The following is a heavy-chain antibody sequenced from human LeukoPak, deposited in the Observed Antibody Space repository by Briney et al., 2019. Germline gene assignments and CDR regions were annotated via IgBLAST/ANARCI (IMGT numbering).Heavy chain of an antibody. V-gene: IGHV3-23*01. Sequence: PGGSLRLSCAASGFSLSSYAMSWVRQAPGKGLEWVSGISGSDGSTYYADSVKGRFTLSRDNSKNTLYLQMNRLRAEDTAVYYCAKICMAGSSTWYPNDYWGQETLVTVSS. J-gene: IGHJ4*02. D-gene: IGHD6-13*01. CDR1: GFSLSSYA. CDR3: AKICMAGSSTWYPNDY. CDR2: ISGSDGST.